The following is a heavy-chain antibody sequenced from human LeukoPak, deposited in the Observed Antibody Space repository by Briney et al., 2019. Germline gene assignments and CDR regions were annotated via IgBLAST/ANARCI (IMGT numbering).Heavy chain of an antibody. CDR3: ASMEGRVDY. CDR2: IIPIFGTA. CDR1: GYTFTSYA. D-gene: IGHD2/OR15-2a*01. V-gene: IGHV1-69*13. J-gene: IGHJ4*02. Sequence: ASVKVSCKASGYTFTSYAMHWVRQAPGQGLEWMGGIIPIFGTANYAQEFQGRVTITADESTSTAYMELSSLRSEDTAVYYCASMEGRVDYWGQGTLVTVSS.